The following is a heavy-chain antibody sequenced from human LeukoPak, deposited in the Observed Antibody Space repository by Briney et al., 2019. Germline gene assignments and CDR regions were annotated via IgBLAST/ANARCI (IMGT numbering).Heavy chain of an antibody. CDR2: IPTSGAST. V-gene: IGHV3-23*01. Sequence: GSLRLSCASSGFTFTYIPLPGAGKAQGKGLKWSQPIPTSGASTYYADSVKGRFTISRDNSKNSLYLQMTSLRAEDTAVYYCARDYPTSGVVTLFDYWGQGTLVTVSS. D-gene: IGHD3-3*01. CDR3: ARDYPTSGVVTLFDY. J-gene: IGHJ4*02. CDR1: GFTFTYIP.